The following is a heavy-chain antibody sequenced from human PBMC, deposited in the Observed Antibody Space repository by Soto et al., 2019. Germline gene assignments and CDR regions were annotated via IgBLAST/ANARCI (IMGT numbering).Heavy chain of an antibody. CDR1: GGSISSYY. D-gene: IGHD7-27*01. CDR2: IYYSGST. CDR3: ARRWGYSFDC. J-gene: IGHJ4*02. V-gene: IGHV4-39*01. Sequence: QLQLQESGPGLVKPSETLSLTCTVSGGSISSYYWGWIRRPPGKGLEWIGSIYYSGSTYYNPPLKSRVTISVDTSKNQFPLKLSSVTAADTAVYYCARRWGYSFDCWGQGTLVTVSS.